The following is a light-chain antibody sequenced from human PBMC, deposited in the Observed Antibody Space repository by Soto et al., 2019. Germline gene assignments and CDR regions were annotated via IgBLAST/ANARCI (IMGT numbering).Light chain of an antibody. Sequence: EIVVTQSPATLSVSPGERATLSCRASQSVSSNLAWYQQKPGQAPRLLINGASTRATGIPARFSGSGSGTEFSLTISSLQSEDFAVYYCQQRSNWLFTFGPGTKVDIK. J-gene: IGKJ3*01. V-gene: IGKV3-15*01. CDR2: GAS. CDR3: QQRSNWLFT. CDR1: QSVSSN.